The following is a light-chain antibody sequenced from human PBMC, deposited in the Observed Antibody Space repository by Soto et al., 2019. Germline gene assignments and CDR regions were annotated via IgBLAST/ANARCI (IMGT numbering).Light chain of an antibody. V-gene: IGKV1-9*01. Sequence: IQLTQSPSSLSASVGDRVTITCRASQGIGSYLAWYQQKPGEAPKLLIFAASTLQSGVPSRFSGSGSGTDFTLTISSLQAEDFATYYCQQLSIYPSTFGGGTKVEIK. CDR1: QGIGSY. CDR2: AAS. CDR3: QQLSIYPST. J-gene: IGKJ4*01.